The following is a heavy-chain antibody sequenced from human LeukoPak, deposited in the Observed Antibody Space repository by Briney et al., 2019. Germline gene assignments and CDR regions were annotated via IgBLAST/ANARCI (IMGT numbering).Heavy chain of an antibody. CDR3: ARDAVSLAAAGTSDY. V-gene: IGHV3-11*05. CDR2: ISSSSSYT. D-gene: IGHD6-13*01. Sequence: GGSLRLSCAASGFTFSDYYMSWIRQAPGKGLEWVSYISSSSSYTNYADSVKGRFTISRDNAKNSLYLQMNSLRAKDTAVYYCARDAVSLAAAGTSDYWGQGSLVTVSS. J-gene: IGHJ4*02. CDR1: GFTFSDYY.